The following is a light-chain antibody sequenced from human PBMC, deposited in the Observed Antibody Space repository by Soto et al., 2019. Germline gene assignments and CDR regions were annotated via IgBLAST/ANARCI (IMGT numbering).Light chain of an antibody. J-gene: IGKJ2*01. CDR3: QHHNSYPYT. CDR2: AAS. V-gene: IGKV1-9*01. CDR1: QGISNY. Sequence: DIQLTQSPSFLSAFVGVRVTITCRASQGISNYLAWYQQKPGKAPNLLIYAASTLQSAVPSRFSGSGSGTEFTRTISNLQPGDIPAYYCQHHNSYPYTFGQGANLYIK.